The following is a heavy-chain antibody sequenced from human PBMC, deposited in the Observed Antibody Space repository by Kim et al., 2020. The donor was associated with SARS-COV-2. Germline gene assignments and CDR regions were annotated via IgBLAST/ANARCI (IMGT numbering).Heavy chain of an antibody. CDR2: IYHSGST. J-gene: IGHJ5*02. CDR3: ARDNSYSSSSFNQNWFDP. D-gene: IGHD6-6*01. CDR1: GGSISSSNW. V-gene: IGHV4-4*02. Sequence: SETLSLTCAVSGGSISSSNWWSWVRQPPGKGLEWIGEIYHSGSTNYNPSLKSRVTISVDKSKNQFSLKLSSVTAADTAVYYCARDNSYSSSSFNQNWFDPWGQGTLVTVSS.